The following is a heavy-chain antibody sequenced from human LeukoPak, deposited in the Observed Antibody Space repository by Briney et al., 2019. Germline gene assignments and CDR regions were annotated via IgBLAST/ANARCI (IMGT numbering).Heavy chain of an antibody. V-gene: IGHV4-59*01. D-gene: IGHD6-13*01. CDR2: IYYSGST. J-gene: IGHJ4*02. Sequence: SEILSLTCTVSGGSISSYYWSWIRQPPGKGLEWIGYIYYSGSTNYNPSLKSRVTISVDTSKNQFSLKLSSVTAADTAVYYCARGSAAAGNFDYWGQGTLVTVSS. CDR3: ARGSAAAGNFDY. CDR1: GGSISSYY.